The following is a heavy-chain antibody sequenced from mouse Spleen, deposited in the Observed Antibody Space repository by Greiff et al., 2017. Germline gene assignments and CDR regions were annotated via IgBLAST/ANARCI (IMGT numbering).Heavy chain of an antibody. V-gene: IGHV1-52*01. CDR2: IDPSDSET. D-gene: IGHD2-1*01. CDR3: ARDGYYDNFFDY. CDR1: GYTFTSYW. Sequence: QVQLQQPGAELVRPGSSVKLSCKASGYTFTSYWMHWVKQRPIQGLEWIGNIDPSDSETHYNQKFKDKATLTVDKSSSTAYMQLSSLTSEDSAVYYCARDGYYDNFFDYWGQGTTLTVSS. J-gene: IGHJ2*01.